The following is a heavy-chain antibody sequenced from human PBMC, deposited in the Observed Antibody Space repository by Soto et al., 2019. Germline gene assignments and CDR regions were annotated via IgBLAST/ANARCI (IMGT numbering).Heavy chain of an antibody. CDR2: INPNSGGT. J-gene: IGHJ6*03. CDR3: ARDARGYSYGYGYYYYYMDV. D-gene: IGHD5-18*01. CDR1: GYTFPGYY. V-gene: IGHV1-2*04. Sequence: ASVKVSCKASGYTFPGYYMHWVRQAPGQGLEWMGWINPNSGGTNYAQKFQGWVTMTRDTSISTAYMELSRLRSDDTAVYYCARDARGYSYGYGYYYYYMDVWGKGTTVTVSS.